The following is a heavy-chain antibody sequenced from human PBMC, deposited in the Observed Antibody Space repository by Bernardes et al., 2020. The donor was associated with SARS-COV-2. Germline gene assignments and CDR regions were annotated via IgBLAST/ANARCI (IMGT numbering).Heavy chain of an antibody. V-gene: IGHV3-23*01. D-gene: IGHD2-21*01. CDR2: VSVGGETT. J-gene: IGHJ4*02. CDR3: ARDRRGFCTALWCLYYFDA. Sequence: GGSLRLSCAASGFTLSTYAMGWVRQAPGKGLEWVSAVSVGGETTDYAYFANGRFIISRDNSKNTLYRQMNSMRVEDTAVFYCARDRRGFCTALWCLYYFDAWGQGTLVTVSS. CDR1: GFTLSTYA.